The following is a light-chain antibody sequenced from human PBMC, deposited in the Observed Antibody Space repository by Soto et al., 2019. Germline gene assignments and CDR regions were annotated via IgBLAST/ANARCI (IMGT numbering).Light chain of an antibody. CDR3: CSYAGSSTVV. CDR1: SGDVGSYNL. J-gene: IGLJ2*01. Sequence: QSALTQPASVSASPGQSITISCTGTSGDVGSYNLVSWYQQHPGKAPKLMIYEGSKRPSGVSNRFSGSKSGNTASLTISGLQAEDEADYYCCSYAGSSTVVFGGGTKVTVL. V-gene: IGLV2-23*01. CDR2: EGS.